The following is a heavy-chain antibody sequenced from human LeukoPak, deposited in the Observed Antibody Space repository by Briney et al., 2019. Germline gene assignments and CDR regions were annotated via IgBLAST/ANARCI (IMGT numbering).Heavy chain of an antibody. CDR2: INSDGSSI. CDR3: ARGQLEWENYYYGMDV. V-gene: IGHV3-74*01. J-gene: IGHJ6*02. Sequence: GGSLRLSCAASGFTFSSHWMHWVRQAPGKGLVWVSRINSDGSSISYADSVKGRFTISRDNAKNTLYLQMNSLRAEETAVYYCARGQLEWENYYYGMDVWGQGTTVTVSS. D-gene: IGHD1-1*01. CDR1: GFTFSSHW.